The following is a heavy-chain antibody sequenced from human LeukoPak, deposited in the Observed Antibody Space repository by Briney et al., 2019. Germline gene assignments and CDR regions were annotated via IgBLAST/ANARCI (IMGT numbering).Heavy chain of an antibody. CDR2: ISSSSRSI. V-gene: IGHV3-21*05. Sequence: GGSLRLSCAASGFTFSSYSMNWVRQAPGKGLEWVSYISSSSRSIYYADSVKGRFTISRDNAKNSLDLQMNSLTGEDTAVYYCARSLAVAAYFDDWGQGTLVTVSS. CDR3: ARSLAVAAYFDD. J-gene: IGHJ4*02. CDR1: GFTFSSYS. D-gene: IGHD6-19*01.